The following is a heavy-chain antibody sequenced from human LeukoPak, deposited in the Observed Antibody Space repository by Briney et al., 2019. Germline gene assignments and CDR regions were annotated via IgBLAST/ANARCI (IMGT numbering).Heavy chain of an antibody. CDR1: GGSFSGYY. J-gene: IGHJ4*02. D-gene: IGHD2-15*01. Sequence: PSETLSLSCAVYGGSFSGYYWSWIRQPPGKGLEWIGEINHSGSTNYNPSLKSRVPISVDTSKNQFSLKLSSVTAADTAVYYCARRLPMLHIDYWGQGTLVTVSS. CDR2: INHSGST. V-gene: IGHV4-34*01. CDR3: ARRLPMLHIDY.